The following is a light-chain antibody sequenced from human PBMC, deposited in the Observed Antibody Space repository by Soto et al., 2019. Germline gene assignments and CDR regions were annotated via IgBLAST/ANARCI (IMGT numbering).Light chain of an antibody. CDR1: SSDVGGYNY. CDR2: DVS. Sequence: QSALTQPASVSGSPGQSITISCTATSSDVGGYNYVSWYQHHPRKAPKLMIYDVSNRPSGVSNRFSGSKSGNTASLIISGLQAEDEADYYCSSYTSSSTLSTYVFGTGTKVTVL. J-gene: IGLJ1*01. CDR3: SSYTSSSTLSTYV. V-gene: IGLV2-14*03.